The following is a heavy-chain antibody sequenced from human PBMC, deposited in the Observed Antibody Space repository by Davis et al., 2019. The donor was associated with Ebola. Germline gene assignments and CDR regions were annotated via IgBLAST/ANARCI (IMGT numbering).Heavy chain of an antibody. CDR2: IIPIFGTA. CDR3: ARGVARGVVVAANYFDY. CDR1: GYTFTSYA. Sequence: AASVKVSCKASGYTFTSYAISWVRQAPGQGLEWMGGIIPIFGTANYAQKFQGRVTITADESTSTAYMELSSLRSEDTAVYYCARGVARGVVVAANYFDYWGQGSLVTVSS. V-gene: IGHV1-69*13. J-gene: IGHJ4*02. D-gene: IGHD2-15*01.